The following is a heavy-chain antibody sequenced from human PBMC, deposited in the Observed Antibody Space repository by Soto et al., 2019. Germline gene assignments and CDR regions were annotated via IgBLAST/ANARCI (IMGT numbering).Heavy chain of an antibody. V-gene: IGHV3-30*03. CDR3: ARDQGTYCSTISCYYYYGMDA. J-gene: IGHJ6*02. CDR2: ISYDGSNK. D-gene: IGHD2-2*01. CDR1: GFTFSSYG. Sequence: GGSLRLSCAASGFTFSSYGMHWVRQAPGKGLEWVAVISYDGSNKYYADSVKGRFTISRDNSKNTLFLQMNSLGAEDTAVYYCARDQGTYCSTISCYYYYGMDAWGQGTTVTSP.